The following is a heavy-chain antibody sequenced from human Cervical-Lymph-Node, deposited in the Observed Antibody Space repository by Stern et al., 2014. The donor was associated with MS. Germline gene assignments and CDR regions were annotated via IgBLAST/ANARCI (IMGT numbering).Heavy chain of an antibody. D-gene: IGHD4-11*01. J-gene: IGHJ4*02. CDR1: GFSFSSYG. Sequence: QVQLVESEGGVVQPGRPLRLSCAASGFSFSSYGMHWVRQAPGKGLEWVATISYDGSNVEYADSVKGRFTISRDNSKNTLTLQMDSLRAEDTAMYYCAKDRPTHTYGNYADDWGQGTLVTVSS. V-gene: IGHV3-30*18. CDR2: ISYDGSNV. CDR3: AKDRPTHTYGNYADD.